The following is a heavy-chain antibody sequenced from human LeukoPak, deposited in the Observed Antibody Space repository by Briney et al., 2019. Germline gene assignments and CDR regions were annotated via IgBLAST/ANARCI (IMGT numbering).Heavy chain of an antibody. Sequence: ASVKVPFKASGYTFTSYGISWVRQAPGQGLEWMGWISAYNGKTNHAQNFQGRVTMTTDTSTSTAYMELRSLRSDDTAVYYCARDGKQQLGFDYWGQGTLVTVSS. J-gene: IGHJ4*02. V-gene: IGHV1-18*01. CDR3: ARDGKQQLGFDY. D-gene: IGHD6-13*01. CDR2: ISAYNGKT. CDR1: GYTFTSYG.